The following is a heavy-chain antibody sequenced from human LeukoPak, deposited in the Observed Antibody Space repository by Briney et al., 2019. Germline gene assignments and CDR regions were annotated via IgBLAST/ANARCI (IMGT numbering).Heavy chain of an antibody. CDR1: GASFSSYG. D-gene: IGHD2-21*01. V-gene: IGHV1-69*05. J-gene: IGHJ4*02. CDR3: ATGVRAIPIYY. Sequence: SVKVSCKASGASFSSYGISWVRQAPGQGLEWMGGIIPIFGSPNYAQKFQGRLTITTDESTSTAYMELSSLGSDDTAVFYCATGVRAIPIYYWGQGTLVTVSS. CDR2: IIPIFGSP.